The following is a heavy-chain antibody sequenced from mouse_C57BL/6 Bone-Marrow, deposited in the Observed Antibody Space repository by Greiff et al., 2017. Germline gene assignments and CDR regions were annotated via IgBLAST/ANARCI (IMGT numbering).Heavy chain of an antibody. CDR2: IDPENGDT. CDR1: GFNIKDDY. CDR3: TTLDGYPAWFAY. J-gene: IGHJ3*01. V-gene: IGHV14-4*01. Sequence: EVQLKESGAELVRPGASVKLSCTASGFNIKDDYMHWVKQRPEQGLEWIGWIDPENGDTEYASKFQGKATITADTSSNTAYLQLSSLTSEDTAVYYCTTLDGYPAWFAYWGQGTLVTVSA. D-gene: IGHD2-3*01.